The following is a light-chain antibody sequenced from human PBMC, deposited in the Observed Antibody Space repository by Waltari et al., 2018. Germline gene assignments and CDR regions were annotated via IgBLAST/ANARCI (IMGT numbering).Light chain of an antibody. CDR3: MSYTTSTTVI. V-gene: IGLV2-14*03. Sequence: QSALTQPASVSGSPGQSITISCTGTSSDIGASYYVSWDQQCPGKAPELIIYDVNSRPSGFFSRFSGSKSGTTASLTISGLQFEDEADYYCMSYTTSTTVIFGGGTKLTVL. J-gene: IGLJ2*01. CDR2: DVN. CDR1: SSDIGASYY.